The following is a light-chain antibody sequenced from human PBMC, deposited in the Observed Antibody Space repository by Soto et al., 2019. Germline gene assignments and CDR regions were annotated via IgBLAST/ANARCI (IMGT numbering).Light chain of an antibody. Sequence: QAVVTQPPSASGTPGQRVIISCSGGTSNFGGNTANWYQQFPGTAPKVLIYSNNQRPSGVPDRFAGSKSGTSASLAISGLQSEDEADYYCAAWDDSLNAWVFGGGTKLTVL. CDR1: TSNFGGNT. CDR3: AAWDDSLNAWV. J-gene: IGLJ3*02. V-gene: IGLV1-44*01. CDR2: SNN.